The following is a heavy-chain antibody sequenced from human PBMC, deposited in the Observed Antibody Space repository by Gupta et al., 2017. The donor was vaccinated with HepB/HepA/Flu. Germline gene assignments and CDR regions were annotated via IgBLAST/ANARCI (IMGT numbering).Heavy chain of an antibody. CDR3: ARVYFEWLVDY. CDR1: GFTFRSYS. V-gene: IGHV3-21*01. D-gene: IGHD6-19*01. CDR2: ISSSSSYI. J-gene: IGHJ4*02. Sequence: EVQPVESGGGLVKPGGYLRLPCAASGFTFRSYSMNWVRQAPGKGLEWVSSISSSSSYIYYADSVKGRFTISRDNAKNSLYLQMNSLRAEDTAVYYCARVYFEWLVDYWGQGTLVTVSS.